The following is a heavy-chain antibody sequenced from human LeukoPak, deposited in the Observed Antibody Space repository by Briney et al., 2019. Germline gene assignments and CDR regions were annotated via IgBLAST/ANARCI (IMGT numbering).Heavy chain of an antibody. J-gene: IGHJ4*02. CDR1: GGSISSSSYY. CDR3: ARTYYYDGRHDY. D-gene: IGHD3-22*01. Sequence: SETLSLTCTVSGGSISSSSYYWGWIRQPPGKGLEWIGSIYYSGSTYYNPSLKSRVTISVDTSKNQFSLKLSSVTAADTAVYYCARTYYYDGRHDYWGQGTLVTVSS. V-gene: IGHV4-39*07. CDR2: IYYSGST.